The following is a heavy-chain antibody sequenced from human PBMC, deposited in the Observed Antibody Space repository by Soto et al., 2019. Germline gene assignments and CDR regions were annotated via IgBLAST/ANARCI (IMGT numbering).Heavy chain of an antibody. Sequence: SETLSLTCTVSGGSISSGDYYWSWIRQPPGKGLEWIGYIYYSGSTYYNPSLKSRVTISVDTSKNQFSLKLSSVTAAETAVYYCARALRDYYDSSGYSDGTDYWGKGTLVTVSS. V-gene: IGHV4-30-4*01. CDR2: IYYSGST. CDR3: ARALRDYYDSSGYSDGTDY. J-gene: IGHJ4*02. D-gene: IGHD3-22*01. CDR1: GGSISSGDYY.